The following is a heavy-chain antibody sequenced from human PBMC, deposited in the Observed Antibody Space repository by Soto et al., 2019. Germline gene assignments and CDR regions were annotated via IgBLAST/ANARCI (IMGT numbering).Heavy chain of an antibody. V-gene: IGHV3-49*04. CDR1: GFTFGDYA. CDR2: IRGKPNGGAT. CDR3: TRDFQGQYYYGMDV. J-gene: IGHJ6*02. Sequence: PGGSLRLSCTASGFTFGDYAMNWVRQAPGKGLEWVGFIRGKPNGGATDYAASLKGRFTISRDDSRSVACLQMNSLKTEDTAVYYCTRDFQGQYYYGMDVWGQGTTVTVSS.